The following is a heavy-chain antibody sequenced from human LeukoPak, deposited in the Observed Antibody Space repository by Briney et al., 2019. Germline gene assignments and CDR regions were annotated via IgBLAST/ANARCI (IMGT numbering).Heavy chain of an antibody. Sequence: SETLSLTCTVSGGSISSGGYYWSWIRQHPGKGLEWIGYIYYSGSTNYNPSLKSRVTMSVDTSKNQFSLKLSSVTAADTAVYYCARAWGYSSGWYLAFDIWGQGTMVTVSS. D-gene: IGHD6-19*01. J-gene: IGHJ3*02. CDR3: ARAWGYSSGWYLAFDI. CDR2: IYYSGST. CDR1: GGSISSGGYY. V-gene: IGHV4-31*03.